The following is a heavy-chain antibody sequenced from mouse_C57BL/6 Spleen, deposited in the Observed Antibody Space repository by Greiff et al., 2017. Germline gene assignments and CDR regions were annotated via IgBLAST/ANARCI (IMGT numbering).Heavy chain of an antibody. CDR1: GFNIKDYY. J-gene: IGHJ2*01. CDR3: TRGYYGNYVGY. CDR2: IDPGDGDT. Sequence: VQLQQSGAELVRPGASVKLSCTASGFNIKDYYMHWVKQRPEQGLEWIGRIDPGDGDTEYAPKFQGKATMTADTSSNTAYLQLSSLTSEDTAVYYCTRGYYGNYVGYWGQGTTLTVSS. V-gene: IGHV14-1*01. D-gene: IGHD2-1*01.